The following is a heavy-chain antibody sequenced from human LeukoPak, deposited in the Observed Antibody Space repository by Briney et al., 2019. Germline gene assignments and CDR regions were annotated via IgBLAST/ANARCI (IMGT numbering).Heavy chain of an antibody. V-gene: IGHV4-34*01. CDR1: GGSFSGYY. Sequence: SETLSLTCAVYGGSFSGYYWSWIRQPPGKGLEWIGSIYYSGSTYYNPSLKSRVTISVDTSKNQFSLKLSSVTAADTAVYYCARVILTYYYYYMDVWGKGTTVTVSS. CDR3: ARVILTYYYYYMDV. D-gene: IGHD3-16*01. CDR2: IYYSGST. J-gene: IGHJ6*03.